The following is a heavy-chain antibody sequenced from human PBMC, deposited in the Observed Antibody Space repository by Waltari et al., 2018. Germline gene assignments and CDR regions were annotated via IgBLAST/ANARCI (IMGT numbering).Heavy chain of an antibody. CDR1: GYTFTGYY. CDR3: ARLYSGSYYEAFDI. Sequence: QVQLVQSGAEVKKPGASVKVSCKAFGYTFTGYYMHWVRQAPGQGLEWMGRINPNSGGTNYAQKFQGRVTMTRDTSISTAYMELSRLRSDDTAVYYCARLYSGSYYEAFDIWGQGTMVTVSS. CDR2: INPNSGGT. D-gene: IGHD1-26*01. V-gene: IGHV1-2*06. J-gene: IGHJ3*02.